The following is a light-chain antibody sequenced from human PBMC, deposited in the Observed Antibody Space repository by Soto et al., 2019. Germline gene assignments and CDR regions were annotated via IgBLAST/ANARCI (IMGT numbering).Light chain of an antibody. V-gene: IGKV1-39*01. CDR2: AAS. Sequence: DIQMTQSPSSLSASVGDRVTITCRASQSISSYLHWYQQKPGKAPKLLIYAASNLQSGVPSRFSASGSGTEFTLTLNSLQPEDFATYYCQQYNVYSTFGGGTKVEIK. J-gene: IGKJ4*01. CDR3: QQYNVYST. CDR1: QSISSY.